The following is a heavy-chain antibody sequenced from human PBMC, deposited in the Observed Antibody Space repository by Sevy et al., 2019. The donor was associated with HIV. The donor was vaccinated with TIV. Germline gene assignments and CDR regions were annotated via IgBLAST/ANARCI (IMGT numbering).Heavy chain of an antibody. V-gene: IGHV5-51*01. CDR2: IYPGDSDT. CDR1: GYSFTNYW. Sequence: GESLKISCKGSGYSFTNYWIGWVRQMSGKGLEWVGIIYPGDSDTRYSPSFQGQVTISADKSISTAYLQWSSLKASDTAMYYCASPGYYDSSGYFYWGQGTLVTVSS. CDR3: ASPGYYDSSGYFY. J-gene: IGHJ4*02. D-gene: IGHD3-22*01.